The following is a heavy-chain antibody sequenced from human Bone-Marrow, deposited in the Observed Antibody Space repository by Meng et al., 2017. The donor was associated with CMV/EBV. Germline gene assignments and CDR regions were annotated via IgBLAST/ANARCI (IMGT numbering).Heavy chain of an antibody. V-gene: IGHV3-30-3*01. CDR1: GFTFSSYS. J-gene: IGHJ4*02. CDR2: ISYDGSNK. CDR3: ARASGSGGSCYSLIDY. Sequence: GESLKISCAASGFTFSSYSMHWVRQAPGKGLEWVAVISYDGSNKYYEDSVKGRFTISRDNSKNTLSRQMNSLRAEDTAVYYGARASGSGGSCYSLIDYWGQGTLVTVSS. D-gene: IGHD2-15*01.